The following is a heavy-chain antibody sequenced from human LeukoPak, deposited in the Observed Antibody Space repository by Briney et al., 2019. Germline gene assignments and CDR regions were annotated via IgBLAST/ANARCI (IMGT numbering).Heavy chain of an antibody. CDR1: GFTVSSNY. CDR3: ARNTGYSYGYFDY. J-gene: IGHJ4*02. V-gene: IGHV3-48*03. Sequence: GGSLRLSCAASGFTVSSNYMTWVRQAPGKGLEWVSYMSRGGNTIYYSDSVKGRFTISRDTAENSLSLQMNSLRAEDTAVYYCARNTGYSYGYFDYWGQGTLVTVSS. D-gene: IGHD5-18*01. CDR2: MSRGGNTI.